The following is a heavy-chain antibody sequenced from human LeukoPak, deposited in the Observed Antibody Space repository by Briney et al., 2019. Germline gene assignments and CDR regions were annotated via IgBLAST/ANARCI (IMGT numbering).Heavy chain of an antibody. CDR1: GGSFSGYY. D-gene: IGHD1-26*01. Sequence: SETLSLTCAVYGGSFSGYYWSWIHQPPGKGLEWIGEINHSGSTNYNPSLKSRVTISVDTSKNQFSLKLSSVTAADTAVYYCASGAYSYYYMDVWGKGTTVTISS. V-gene: IGHV4-34*01. J-gene: IGHJ6*03. CDR2: INHSGST. CDR3: ASGAYSYYYMDV.